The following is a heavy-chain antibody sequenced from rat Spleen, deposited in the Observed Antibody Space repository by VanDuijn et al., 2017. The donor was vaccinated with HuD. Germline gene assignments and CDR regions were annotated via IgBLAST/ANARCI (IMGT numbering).Heavy chain of an antibody. D-gene: IGHD1-4*01. V-gene: IGHV5-58*01. J-gene: IGHJ4*01. CDR2: ITTDGGST. CDR3: AKGGYKDVMDA. CDR1: GFTFSSYW. Sequence: EVQLVESGGGLVQPGRSLKLSCVASGFTFSSYWMYWIRQAPGKGLEWVSSITTDGGSTYYPDSVKGRFTISRDNAENTVYLQMNSLRSEDTATYYCAKGGYKDVMDAWGQGASVTVSS.